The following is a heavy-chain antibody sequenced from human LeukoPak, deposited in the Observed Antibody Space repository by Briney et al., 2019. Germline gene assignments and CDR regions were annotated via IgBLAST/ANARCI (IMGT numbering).Heavy chain of an antibody. Sequence: SVKVSCKASGGTFGSYAISWVRQALGQGLEWMGGIIPIFGTANYAQKFQGRVTITTDESTSTAYMELSSLRSEDPAVYYCARESGDGYNSYFDYWGQGTLVTVSS. D-gene: IGHD5-24*01. J-gene: IGHJ4*02. CDR1: GGTFGSYA. V-gene: IGHV1-69*05. CDR3: ARESGDGYNSYFDY. CDR2: IIPIFGTA.